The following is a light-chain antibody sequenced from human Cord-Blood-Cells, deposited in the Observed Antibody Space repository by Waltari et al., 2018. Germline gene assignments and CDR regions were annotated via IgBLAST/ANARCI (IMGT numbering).Light chain of an antibody. CDR2: WAS. J-gene: IGKJ1*01. CDR3: QQYYGTPWT. V-gene: IGKV4-1*01. CDR1: QSVLYSSNNKNY. Sequence: DIVMTQSPASLAVSLGERATINCKSSQSVLYSSNNKNYLAWYQQKPGQPPKLLIYWASTRESGVPDRFSGSGSGTDFTLTISSLQAEDVAVYYCQQYYGTPWTFGQGTKVEIK.